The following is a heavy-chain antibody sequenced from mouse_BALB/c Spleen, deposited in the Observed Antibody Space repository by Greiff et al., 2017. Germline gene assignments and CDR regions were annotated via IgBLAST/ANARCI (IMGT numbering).Heavy chain of an antibody. J-gene: IGHJ4*01. Sequence: DVMLVESGGGLVQPGGSLRLSCATSGFTFTDYYMSWVRQPPGKALEWLGFIRNKANGYTTEYSASVKGRFTISRDNSQSILYLQMNTLRAEDSATYYCARDTDYYAMDYWGQGTSVTVSS. CDR2: IRNKANGYTT. CDR3: ARDTDYYAMDY. V-gene: IGHV7-3*02. CDR1: GFTFTDYY.